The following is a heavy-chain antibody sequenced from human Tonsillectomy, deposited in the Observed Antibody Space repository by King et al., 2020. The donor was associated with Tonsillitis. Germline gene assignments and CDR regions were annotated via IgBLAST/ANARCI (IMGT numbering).Heavy chain of an antibody. CDR2: IYYSGST. Sequence: VQLQESGPGLVKPSQTLSLTCTVSGGSISSGGYYWSWIRQHPGKGLEWIGYIYYSGSTYYNPSLRSRVTISVDTSKNQFSLKLNSVTAADTAVYYCAGLRGYYYDSSDYPQGGWFDPWGQGTLVTVSS. V-gene: IGHV4-31*03. CDR1: GGSISSGGYY. J-gene: IGHJ5*02. D-gene: IGHD3-22*01. CDR3: AGLRGYYYDSSDYPQGGWFDP.